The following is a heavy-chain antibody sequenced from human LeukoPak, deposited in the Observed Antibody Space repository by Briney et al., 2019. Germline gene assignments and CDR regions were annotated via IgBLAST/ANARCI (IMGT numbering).Heavy chain of an antibody. CDR2: INSDGSST. CDR3: ARDSSGWAFDP. D-gene: IGHD6-19*01. V-gene: IGHV3-74*01. CDR1: GFTFSSYW. J-gene: IGHJ5*02. Sequence: PGGSLRLSCAASGFTFSSYWMHWVRQTPGKGLVWVSRINSDGSSTSYADSVKGRFTISRDNAKNTLYLQMNSLRAEDTAVYYCARDSSGWAFDPWGQGTLVTVSS.